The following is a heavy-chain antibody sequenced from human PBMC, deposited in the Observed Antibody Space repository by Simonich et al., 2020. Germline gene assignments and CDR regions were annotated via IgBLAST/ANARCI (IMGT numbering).Heavy chain of an antibody. D-gene: IGHD2-15*01. Sequence: QVQLVQSGAEVKKPGASVKVSCKASGYTFTSYGISWVRQAPGQGLEWMGGINAYKGNTNYAQKLQGRVTMTTDTSTSTAYMELGSLRSDDTAVYYCARASRGTWWYYYFDYWGQGTLVTVSS. CDR3: ARASRGTWWYYYFDY. J-gene: IGHJ4*02. V-gene: IGHV1-18*01. CDR2: INAYKGNT. CDR1: GYTFTSYG.